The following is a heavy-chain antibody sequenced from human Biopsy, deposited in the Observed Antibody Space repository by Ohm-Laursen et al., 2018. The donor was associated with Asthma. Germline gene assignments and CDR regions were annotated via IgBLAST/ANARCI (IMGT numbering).Heavy chain of an antibody. D-gene: IGHD6-6*01. CDR2: IYYSGST. Sequence: SDTLSLTCLVSGGSISSSSYYWGWIRRPPGKGLEFIGTIYYSGSTYYNPSLKSRVTLSVDASKNQFSLKVTSVTAADTAVYYCARAVSSSSYWYFDLWGRGDLVTVSS. V-gene: IGHV4-39*01. CDR1: GGSISSSSYY. CDR3: ARAVSSSSYWYFDL. J-gene: IGHJ2*01.